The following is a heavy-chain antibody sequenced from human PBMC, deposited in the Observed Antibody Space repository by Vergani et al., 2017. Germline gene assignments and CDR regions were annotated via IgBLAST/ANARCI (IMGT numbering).Heavy chain of an antibody. CDR2: IYYSGST. CDR1: GGSISSYY. V-gene: IGHV4-59*01. J-gene: IGHJ6*03. CDR3: ARATHPLKDYYYMDV. Sequence: QVQLQESGPGLVKPSETLSLTCTVSGGSISSYYWSWIRQPPGKGLEWIGYIYYSGSTNYNPSLKSRVTISVDTSKNQFSLKLSSVTAADTAVYYCARATHPLKDYYYMDVWGKGTTVTXSS.